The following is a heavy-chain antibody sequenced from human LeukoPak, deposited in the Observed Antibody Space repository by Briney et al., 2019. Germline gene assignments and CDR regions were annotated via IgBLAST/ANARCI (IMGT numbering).Heavy chain of an antibody. J-gene: IGHJ6*02. D-gene: IGHD4-23*01. CDR2: IYYSGTT. CDR1: GGSISGYY. Sequence: PSETLSLSCTVSGGSISGYYWSWIRQPPGKGMEWIGYIYYSGTTNYNPTLQSRLSISVDTSKNHFFLRLTSVTAADTAVYYCARLARMTTVGVYGYHSMDVWGQGTTVTVSS. CDR3: ARLARMTTVGVYGYHSMDV. V-gene: IGHV4-59*08.